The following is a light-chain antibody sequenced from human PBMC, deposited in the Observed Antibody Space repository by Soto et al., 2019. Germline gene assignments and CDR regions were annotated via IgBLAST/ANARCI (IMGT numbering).Light chain of an antibody. J-gene: IGKJ1*01. CDR3: QQYAGSPWT. CDR2: GAS. CDR1: QSVSSK. Sequence: EIVMTQSPATLSVSPGERATLSCRASQSVSSKLVWYQQKPGQAPRLLIYGASTRATGIPARFSGSGSGTEFTLTISSLQSEDFAVYYCQQYAGSPWTFGQGTKVEIK. V-gene: IGKV3-15*01.